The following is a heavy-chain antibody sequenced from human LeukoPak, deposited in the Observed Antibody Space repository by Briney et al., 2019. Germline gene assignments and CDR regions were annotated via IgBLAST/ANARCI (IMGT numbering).Heavy chain of an antibody. V-gene: IGHV1-18*01. Sequence: GASVKVSCKASGYTFTSYGISWVRQAPGQGLEWMGWISAYNGNTNYAQKLQGRVTMTTDTSTSTAYMELRSLRSDDTAVYYCAREETTVVTPGGYFDYWGQGTPVIVSS. D-gene: IGHD4-23*01. J-gene: IGHJ4*02. CDR1: GYTFTSYG. CDR3: AREETTVVTPGGYFDY. CDR2: ISAYNGNT.